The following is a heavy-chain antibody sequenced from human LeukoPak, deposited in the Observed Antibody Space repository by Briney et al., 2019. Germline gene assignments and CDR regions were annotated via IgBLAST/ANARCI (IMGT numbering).Heavy chain of an antibody. D-gene: IGHD2-2*02. CDR2: INHSGNT. V-gene: IGHV4-34*01. J-gene: IGHJ1*01. CDR3: ARSHYCSTTTCYKVRGYFQH. Sequence: SETLSLTCAVYGGYFSNYYWSWIRQPPGKGLEWIGEINHSGNTNYNPSLKSRVTMSVDTSKNRVSLNLGSVTAADTAVYYCARSHYCSTTTCYKVRGYFQHWGQGTLVTVSS. CDR1: GGYFSNYY.